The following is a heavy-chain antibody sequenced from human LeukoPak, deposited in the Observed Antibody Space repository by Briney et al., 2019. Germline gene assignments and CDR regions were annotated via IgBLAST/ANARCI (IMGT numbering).Heavy chain of an antibody. CDR3: AKGSSGWPEVGWGIDY. D-gene: IGHD6-19*01. CDR2: ISGSGGST. Sequence: GGSLRLSCAASGFTFSSYAMSWVRQAPGKGLEWVSAISGSGGSTYYADSVKGRFTISRDNSKNTLYLQMNSLRADDTALYYCAKGSSGWPEVGWGIDYWGQGTLVTVSS. CDR1: GFTFSSYA. V-gene: IGHV3-23*01. J-gene: IGHJ4*02.